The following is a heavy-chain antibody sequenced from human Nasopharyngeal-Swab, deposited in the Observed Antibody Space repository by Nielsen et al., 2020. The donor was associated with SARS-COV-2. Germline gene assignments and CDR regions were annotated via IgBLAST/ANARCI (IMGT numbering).Heavy chain of an antibody. CDR2: INPSGTYI. CDR3: ARDRHSYTDSYYDFDY. CDR1: GFTFFTYS. J-gene: IGHJ4*02. D-gene: IGHD3-22*01. V-gene: IGHV3-21*01. Sequence: GESLKISCAASGFTFFTYSMNWVRQAPGKGLEWVSSINPSGTYIDYADSVKGRFTISRDNAKNSLYLQMNSLRAEDAAVYYCARDRHSYTDSYYDFDYWGQGTLVTVSS.